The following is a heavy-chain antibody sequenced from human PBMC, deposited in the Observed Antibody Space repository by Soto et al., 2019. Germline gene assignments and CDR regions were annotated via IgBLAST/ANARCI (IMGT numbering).Heavy chain of an antibody. CDR3: ARRYGYSFDY. CDR2: IYYSGTT. Sequence: QVQLQESGPGLVKPSETLSLTCTVSGGSISSYYWSWIRQPPGKGLEWIGYIYYSGTTNYNPSLKSRVTISVDTAKNQLSLKLSSVTAADTAVYYCARRYGYSFDYWGQGTLVTVSS. V-gene: IGHV4-59*08. J-gene: IGHJ4*02. CDR1: GGSISSYY. D-gene: IGHD5-18*01.